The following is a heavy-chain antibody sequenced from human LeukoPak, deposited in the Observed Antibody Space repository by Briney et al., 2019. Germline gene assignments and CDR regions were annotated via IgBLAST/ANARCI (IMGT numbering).Heavy chain of an antibody. Sequence: SETLSLTCTVSGGSISSYYWSWIRQPPGQGLEWIGYIYYSGSTNYNPSLKSRVTISVDTSKNQFSLKLSSVTAADTAVYYCARVDIVATILRAHDAFDIWGQGTMVTVSS. V-gene: IGHV4-59*01. CDR3: ARVDIVATILRAHDAFDI. CDR1: GGSISSYY. CDR2: IYYSGST. J-gene: IGHJ3*02. D-gene: IGHD5-12*01.